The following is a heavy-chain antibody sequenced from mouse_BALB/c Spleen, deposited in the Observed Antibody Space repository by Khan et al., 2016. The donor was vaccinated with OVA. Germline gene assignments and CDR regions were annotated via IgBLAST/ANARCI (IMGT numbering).Heavy chain of an antibody. CDR3: VRSLFYYGSAYEGVAY. Sequence: EVQLQESGPELVKPGASVKMSCKASGYTFTSYVMHWVKQKPRQGLEWIGYISPNSDGSKYNEKFRGKATLTSDKSSSTAYMELSSLTSEDSAVYYCVRSLFYYGSAYEGVAYGGQGTLVTVAA. CDR1: GYTFTSYV. D-gene: IGHD1-1*01. V-gene: IGHV1S136*01. CDR2: ISPNSDGS. J-gene: IGHJ3*01.